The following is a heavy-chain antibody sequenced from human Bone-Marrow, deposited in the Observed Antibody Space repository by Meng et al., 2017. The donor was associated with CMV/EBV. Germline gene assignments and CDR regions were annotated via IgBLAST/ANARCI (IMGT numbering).Heavy chain of an antibody. CDR3: ARLARLSSRGYCSSTSCHYYYYGMAV. CDR1: GYTFTGYY. Sequence: GESLKISCKASGYTFTGYYMHWVRQAPGQGLEWMGWINPNSGGTNYAQKFQGRVTMTRDTSISTAYMELSRLRSDDTAVYYCARLARLSSRGYCSSTSCHYYYYGMAVWGPGPTVTVSS. J-gene: IGHJ6*02. V-gene: IGHV1-2*02. CDR2: INPNSGGT. D-gene: IGHD2-2*01.